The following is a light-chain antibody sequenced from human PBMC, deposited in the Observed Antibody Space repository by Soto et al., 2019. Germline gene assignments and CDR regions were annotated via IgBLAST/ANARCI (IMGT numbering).Light chain of an antibody. CDR2: DAS. V-gene: IGKV1-5*01. Sequence: DIQMTQSPSTLSASVGDRVTITFRASQSLGIWLAWHQQKPGKAPKLLIYDASTLKSGVPSRFSGSGSGTKFTLTISSLEPEDFSVYYCQQRDKRPITCGQGTRREIK. CDR3: QQRDKRPIT. J-gene: IGKJ5*01. CDR1: QSLGIW.